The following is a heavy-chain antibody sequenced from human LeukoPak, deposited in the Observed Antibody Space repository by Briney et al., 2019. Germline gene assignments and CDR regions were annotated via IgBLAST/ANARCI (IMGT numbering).Heavy chain of an antibody. CDR3: ARHGSSWSFDY. V-gene: IGHV4-59*08. D-gene: IGHD6-13*01. CDR1: GGSISTFY. J-gene: IGHJ4*02. Sequence: SETLSLTCTVPGGSISTFYWSRIRHSPGKGLEWIGYIYYSGSTNYNPSLKSRVTISIDTSKNQFSLRLNSVTAADTAVYYWARHGSSWSFDYWGQGILVTVSS. CDR2: IYYSGST.